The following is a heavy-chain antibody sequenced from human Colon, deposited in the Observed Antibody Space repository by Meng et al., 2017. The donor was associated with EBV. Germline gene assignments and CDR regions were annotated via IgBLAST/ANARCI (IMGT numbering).Heavy chain of an antibody. CDR2: IYHSGST. CDR1: GGSLSSRNW. Sequence: QVQLQESGPGLVKPSGTLSLPCAVSGGSLSSRNWWSWVRQPPGKGLEWIGEIYHSGSTNYNPSFKSRVTISVDESKNQFSLRLSSVTAADTAVYYCARVGAYCGGDCYHPRWGQGTLVTVSS. J-gene: IGHJ4*02. D-gene: IGHD2-21*02. V-gene: IGHV4-4*02. CDR3: ARVGAYCGGDCYHPR.